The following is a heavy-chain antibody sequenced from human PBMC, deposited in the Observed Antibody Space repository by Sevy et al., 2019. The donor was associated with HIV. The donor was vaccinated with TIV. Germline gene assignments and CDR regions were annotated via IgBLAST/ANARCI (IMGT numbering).Heavy chain of an antibody. J-gene: IGHJ4*02. D-gene: IGHD3-10*01. CDR2: IFFSGST. CDR1: GVSMSGRSYD. Sequence: SETLSLTCTVSGVSMSGRSYDWGWIRQPPGKGLDWIASIFFSGSTYYNPSLKGRLTISVDTSKSQFSLKLNSVTAADTALYYCARLGGLVDRAFDYWGQGTLVTVSS. V-gene: IGHV4-39*01. CDR3: ARLGGLVDRAFDY.